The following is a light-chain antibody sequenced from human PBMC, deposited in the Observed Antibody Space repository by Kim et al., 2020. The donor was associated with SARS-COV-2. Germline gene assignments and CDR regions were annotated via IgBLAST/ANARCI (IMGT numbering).Light chain of an antibody. CDR1: GSDIGTYND. CDR2: DLN. V-gene: IGLV2-14*04. Sequence: GQTITISCSGTGSDIGTYNDVDWHQQHPGEVTTLIISDLNNPPGGVYNRFAGSKAGNAASLTISGLQAEDEADYYCVSYTTSITWVFGGGTKVTVL. CDR3: VSYTTSITWV. J-gene: IGLJ3*02.